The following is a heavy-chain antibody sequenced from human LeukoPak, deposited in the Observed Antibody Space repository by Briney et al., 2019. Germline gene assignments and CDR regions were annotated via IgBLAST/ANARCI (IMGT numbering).Heavy chain of an antibody. CDR1: GFTFSSYA. CDR2: ISYDGSNK. J-gene: IGHJ4*02. V-gene: IGHV3-30*01. D-gene: IGHD3-3*01. CDR3: ARELGGYDFWSGSLDY. Sequence: GRSLRLSCAASGFTFSSYAMHWVRQAPGKGLEWVAVISYDGSNKYYADSVKGRFTISRDNSKNTLYLQMNSLRAEDTAVYYCARELGGYDFWSGSLDYWGQGTLVTVSS.